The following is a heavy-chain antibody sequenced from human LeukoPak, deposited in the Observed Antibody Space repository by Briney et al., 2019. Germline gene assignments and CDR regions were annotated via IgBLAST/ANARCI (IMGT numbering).Heavy chain of an antibody. D-gene: IGHD4-11*01. CDR3: AKGPNDSSNYLFDY. Sequence: GGSLRLSCAASGFTFSRHAMSWVRRAPGKRLEWVSVIVGSGVDTYYADSVKGRFTISRDNSKNTLYVQMNSLGAEDTAVYYCAKGPNDSSNYLFDYWGQGTLVTVSS. CDR1: GFTFSRHA. CDR2: IVGSGVDT. J-gene: IGHJ4*02. V-gene: IGHV3-23*01.